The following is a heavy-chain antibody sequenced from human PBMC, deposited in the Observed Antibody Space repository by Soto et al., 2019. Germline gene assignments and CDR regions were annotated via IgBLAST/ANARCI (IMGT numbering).Heavy chain of an antibody. CDR1: GGSFSGYY. CDR3: ARGRRSYYYCYGMDV. J-gene: IGHJ6*02. Sequence: QVQLQQWGAGLLKPSETLSLTCAVYGGSFSGYYWSWIRQPPGKGLEWIGEINHRGSTHYNPSLKTRVTISVDTSKNQFSLKLSSVTAADTAVYYCARGRRSYYYCYGMDVWGQGTTVTVSS. D-gene: IGHD1-26*01. CDR2: INHRGST. V-gene: IGHV4-34*01.